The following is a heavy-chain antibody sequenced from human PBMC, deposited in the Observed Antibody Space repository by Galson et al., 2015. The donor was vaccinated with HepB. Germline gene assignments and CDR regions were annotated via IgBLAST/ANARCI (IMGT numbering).Heavy chain of an antibody. CDR3: ARSGGYSSGWYKRMYYFDY. V-gene: IGHV3-66*02. CDR2: IYSGGST. D-gene: IGHD6-19*01. CDR1: GFTVSSNY. Sequence: SLRLSCAASGFTVSSNYMSWVRQAPGKGLEWVSVIYSGGSTYYADSVKGRFAISRDNSKNTLYLQMNSLRAEDTAVYYCARSGGYSSGWYKRMYYFDYWGQGTLVTVSS. J-gene: IGHJ4*02.